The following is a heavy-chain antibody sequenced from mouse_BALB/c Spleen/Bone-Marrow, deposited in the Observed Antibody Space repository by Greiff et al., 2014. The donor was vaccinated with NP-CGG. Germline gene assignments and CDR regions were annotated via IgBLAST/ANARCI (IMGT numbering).Heavy chain of an antibody. J-gene: IGHJ2*01. D-gene: IGHD1-2*01. V-gene: IGHV14-3*02. Sequence: EVQRVESGAELVKPGASVKLSCTASGFNIKDTYMHWVKQRPEQGLEWIGRIDPANGNTKYDPKFQGKATITADTSSNTACLQLSSLTSEDTAVYYCARYRLGTYFDYWGQGTTLTVSS. CDR3: ARYRLGTYFDY. CDR2: IDPANGNT. CDR1: GFNIKDTY.